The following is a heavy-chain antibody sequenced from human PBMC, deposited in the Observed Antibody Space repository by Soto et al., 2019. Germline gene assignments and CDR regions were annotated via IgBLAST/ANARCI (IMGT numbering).Heavy chain of an antibody. CDR2: IWYDGSNK. CDR3: ARDGDCSSTSCYYAFDI. CDR1: GFTFSSYG. D-gene: IGHD2-2*01. V-gene: IGHV3-33*01. Sequence: QVQLVESGGGVVQPGRSLRLSCAASGFTFSSYGMHWVREAPGKGLEWVAVIWYDGSNKYYADSVKGRFTISRDNSKNTLYLQMNSLRAEDTAVYYCARDGDCSSTSCYYAFDIWGQGTMVTVSS. J-gene: IGHJ3*02.